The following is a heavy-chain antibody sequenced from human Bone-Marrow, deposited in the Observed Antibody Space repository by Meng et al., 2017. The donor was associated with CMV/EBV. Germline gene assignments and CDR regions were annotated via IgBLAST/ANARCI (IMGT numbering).Heavy chain of an antibody. CDR2: IYYNGAT. V-gene: IGHV4-61*05. Sequence: GSLRLSCTVSGGSISSSSYYWGWIRQPPGKGLQRIGYIYYNGATNYNPSLKSRVTISVDTSKNQFSLKLSSVTAADTAIYYCTRGSAAAAGATILPDYWGQGALVTVSS. J-gene: IGHJ4*02. D-gene: IGHD1-26*01. CDR3: TRGSAAAAGATILPDY. CDR1: GGSISSSSYY.